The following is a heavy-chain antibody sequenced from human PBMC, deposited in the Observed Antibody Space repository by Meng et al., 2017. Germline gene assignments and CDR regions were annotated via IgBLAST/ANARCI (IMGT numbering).Heavy chain of an antibody. V-gene: IGHV4-59*01. D-gene: IGHD3-10*01. J-gene: IGHJ6*02. Sequence: SRFTFTTYTINWVRQAPGKGLEWIGYIYYSGSTNYNPSLKSRVTISVDTSKNQFSLKLSSVTAADTAVYYCARVNYGSGSYAPNYYYYGMDVWGQGTTVTVSS. CDR2: IYYSGST. CDR1: RFTFTTYT. CDR3: ARVNYGSGSYAPNYYYYGMDV.